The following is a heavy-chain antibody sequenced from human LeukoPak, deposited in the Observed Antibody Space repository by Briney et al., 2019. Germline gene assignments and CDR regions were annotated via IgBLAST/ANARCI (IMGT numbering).Heavy chain of an antibody. J-gene: IGHJ3*02. CDR3: ARKYYYDSSGYSDPGAFDI. D-gene: IGHD3-22*01. CDR2: INSDGSFT. Sequence: GGSLRLSCAASEFIFSNYWMHWVRQAPGKGLVWVSRINSDGSFTSYADSVKGRFTISRDNSKNTLYLQMNSLRAEDTAVYYCARKYYYDSSGYSDPGAFDIWGQGTMVTVSS. CDR1: EFIFSNYW. V-gene: IGHV3-74*01.